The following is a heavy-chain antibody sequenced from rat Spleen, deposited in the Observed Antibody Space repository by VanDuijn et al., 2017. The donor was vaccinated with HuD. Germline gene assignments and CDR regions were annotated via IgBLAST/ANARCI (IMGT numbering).Heavy chain of an antibody. V-gene: IGHV5-7*01. CDR2: ISYDGSST. CDR3: ATQFFFITTRPGYVMDA. Sequence: EVQLVESGGGLVQPGRSLKLSCAASGFTFSDYNMAWVRQAPKKGLEWVATISYDGSSTYYRDSVKGRFTISRDNAKSTLYLQMDSLRSEDTATYCCATQFFFITTRPGYVMDAWGQGASVTVSS. CDR1: GFTFSDYN. J-gene: IGHJ4*01. D-gene: IGHD1-10*01.